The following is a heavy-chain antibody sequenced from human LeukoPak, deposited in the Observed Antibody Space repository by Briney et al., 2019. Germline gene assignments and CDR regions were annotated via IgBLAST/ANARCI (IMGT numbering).Heavy chain of an antibody. CDR1: GYTSTGHY. CDR3: ARVRAARRGYYYYYMDV. Sequence: ASVKVSCRASGYTSTGHYIHWVRQAPGQGLEWMGWINPNSGNTGYAQKFQGRVTITRNTSISTAYMELSSLRSEDTAVYYCARVRAARRGYYYYYMDVWGKGTTVTVSS. D-gene: IGHD6-6*01. V-gene: IGHV1-8*01. CDR2: INPNSGNT. J-gene: IGHJ6*03.